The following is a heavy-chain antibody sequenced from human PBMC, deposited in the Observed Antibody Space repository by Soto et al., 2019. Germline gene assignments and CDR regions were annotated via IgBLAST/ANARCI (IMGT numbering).Heavy chain of an antibody. V-gene: IGHV3-74*01. CDR3: AGGIWNDNAY. J-gene: IGHJ4*02. Sequence: GGSLRLSCAASGFTFSGNWMYWVRQAPGKGLLWVSRINPDGSNTDYADSVKGRFTISRDNAKNTLYLQMNSLRAEDTAVYYCAGGIWNDNAYWGQGTLVTVSS. D-gene: IGHD1-1*01. CDR1: GFTFSGNW. CDR2: INPDGSNT.